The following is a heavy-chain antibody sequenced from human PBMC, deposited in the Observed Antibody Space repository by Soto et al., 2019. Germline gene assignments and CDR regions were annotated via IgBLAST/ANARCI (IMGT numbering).Heavy chain of an antibody. J-gene: IGHJ2*01. Sequence: SETLSLTCTVSGGSISSYYWSWIRQPPGTGLGWIGYIYYSGSTNYNPPLKSRVTISVDTSKNQFSLKLSSVTAADTAVYYCARDLRYCCCCYGMIHWSFDLWGRGTLVTVSS. V-gene: IGHV4-59*01. CDR1: GGSISSYY. CDR2: IYYSGST. CDR3: ARDLRYCCCCYGMIHWSFDL. D-gene: IGHD2-15*01.